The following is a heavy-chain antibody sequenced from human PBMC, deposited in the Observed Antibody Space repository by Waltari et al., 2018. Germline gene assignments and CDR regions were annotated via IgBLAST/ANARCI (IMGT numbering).Heavy chain of an antibody. CDR1: GGSFSGYY. D-gene: IGHD2-15*01. CDR3: ARGWMDCSGGSCPFLGSMVFDY. J-gene: IGHJ4*02. V-gene: IGHV4-34*01. CDR2: INHSVST. Sequence: QVQLQQWGAGLLKPSETLSLTCAVYGGSFSGYYWSWIRQPPGKGLEWIGEINHSVSTNYNPSLKSRVTISVDTSKNQFSLKLSSVTAADTAVYYCARGWMDCSGGSCPFLGSMVFDYWGQGTLVTVSS.